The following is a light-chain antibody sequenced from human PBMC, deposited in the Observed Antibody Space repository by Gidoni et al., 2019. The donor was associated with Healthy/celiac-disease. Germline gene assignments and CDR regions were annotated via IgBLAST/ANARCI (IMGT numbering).Light chain of an antibody. CDR3: QQYNNWPWT. V-gene: IGKV3-15*01. CDR2: GAS. CDR1: QSVSSN. Sequence: EIVMTQSPATPSVSPGERATLSCRASQSVSSNLAWYQQKPGQAPRLLIYGASTRATGIPARFSGSVSGTEFTLTISSLQSEDFAVYYCQQYNNWPWTFXQXTKVEIK. J-gene: IGKJ1*01.